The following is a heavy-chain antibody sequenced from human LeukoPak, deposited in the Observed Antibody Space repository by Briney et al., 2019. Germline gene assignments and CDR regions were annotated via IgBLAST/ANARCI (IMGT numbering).Heavy chain of an antibody. D-gene: IGHD3-16*02. V-gene: IGHV4-39*01. CDR3: ARHHYVWGSYRSDFDY. Sequence: PSQALSLTCTVSGGSISSSSYYWGWIRQPPGKGLEWIGSTYYSGSTYYNPSLKSRVTISVDTSKNQFSLKLSSVTAADTAVYYCARHHYVWGSYRSDFDYWGQGTLVTVSS. CDR1: GGSISSSSYY. CDR2: TYYSGST. J-gene: IGHJ4*02.